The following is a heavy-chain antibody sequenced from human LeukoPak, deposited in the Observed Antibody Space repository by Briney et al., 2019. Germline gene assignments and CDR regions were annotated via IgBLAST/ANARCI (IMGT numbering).Heavy chain of an antibody. V-gene: IGHV3-7*01. Sequence: SGGSLRLSCAASGFTFSSYWITWVRQAPGKGLEWVANIKQDGSEKYYVDSVKGRFTISRDNAKNSLYLQMHSLRAEDTAVYYCAAGKNDYEDAFDIWGQGTMVTVSS. CDR2: IKQDGSEK. D-gene: IGHD4-17*01. CDR3: AAGKNDYEDAFDI. J-gene: IGHJ3*02. CDR1: GFTFSSYW.